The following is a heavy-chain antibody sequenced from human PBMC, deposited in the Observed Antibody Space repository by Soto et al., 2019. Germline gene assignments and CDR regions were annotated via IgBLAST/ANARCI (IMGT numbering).Heavy chain of an antibody. J-gene: IGHJ4*02. Sequence: SETLSLTCTVSGGSISSGGYYWSWIRQHPGKGLEWIGYIYYSGSTYYNPSLKSRVTISLDTSKNQFSLKLSSVTAADTAMYYCARLSSGERLKFDYWGQGTLVTVSS. CDR3: ARLSSGERLKFDY. V-gene: IGHV4-31*03. CDR2: IYYSGST. D-gene: IGHD3-10*02. CDR1: GGSISSGGYY.